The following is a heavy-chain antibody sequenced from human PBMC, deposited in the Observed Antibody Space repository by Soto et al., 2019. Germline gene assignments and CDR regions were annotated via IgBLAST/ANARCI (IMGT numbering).Heavy chain of an antibody. D-gene: IGHD3-9*01. CDR2: INAGNGNT. J-gene: IGHJ6*03. CDR1: GYIFTSYA. V-gene: IGHV1-3*01. CDR3: ARDQYDPLTGYGYYYYYMDV. Sequence: ASVKVSCKASGYIFTSYAMHWVRQAPGQRLEWMGWINAGNGNTKYSQKFQDRVTITRDTSASTAYMELSSLRSEDTAVYYCARDQYDPLTGYGYYYYYMDVWGKGTTVTVSS.